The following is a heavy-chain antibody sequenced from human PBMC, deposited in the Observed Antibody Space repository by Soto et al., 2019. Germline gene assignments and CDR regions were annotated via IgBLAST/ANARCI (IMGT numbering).Heavy chain of an antibody. Sequence: EVQLLESGGGLVQPGGSLRLSCAAPGFIFSSYAMSWVRQAPGKGLEWVSGISSSGGGTYYADSVKGRFTISRDNSKTTLYLQMNSLRAEDTAVYYCAKGNDVTVIGAFDSWGQGTLVTVSS. V-gene: IGHV3-23*01. CDR2: ISSSGGGT. CDR1: GFIFSSYA. CDR3: AKGNDVTVIGAFDS. J-gene: IGHJ4*02. D-gene: IGHD2-21*02.